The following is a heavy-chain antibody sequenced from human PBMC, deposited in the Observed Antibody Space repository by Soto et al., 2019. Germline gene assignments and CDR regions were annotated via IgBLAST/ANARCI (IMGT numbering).Heavy chain of an antibody. D-gene: IGHD4-17*01. J-gene: IGHJ6*02. CDR2: ISSSSSYI. Sequence: GGSLRLSCAASGFTFSSYSMNWVRQAPGKGLEWVSSISSSSSYIYYADSVKGRFTISRDNAKNSLYLQMNSLRAEDTAVYYCARPRPYGDQLPNYYYYGMDVWGQGTTVTVSS. CDR3: ARPRPYGDQLPNYYYYGMDV. V-gene: IGHV3-21*01. CDR1: GFTFSSYS.